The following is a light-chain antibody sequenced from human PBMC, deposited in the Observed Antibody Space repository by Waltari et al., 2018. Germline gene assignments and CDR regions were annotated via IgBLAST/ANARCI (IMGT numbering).Light chain of an antibody. CDR1: QSISSY. V-gene: IGKV1-39*01. CDR3: QQYNNYPPT. CDR2: AAS. Sequence: DIQMTQSPFSLSASVGDRVTITCRASQSISSYLNWYQQKPGKAPKLLIYAASSLQSGIPSRFSGSGSGRDFTLSISSLQPEDFATYYCQQYNNYPPTFGPGTKVDVK. J-gene: IGKJ3*01.